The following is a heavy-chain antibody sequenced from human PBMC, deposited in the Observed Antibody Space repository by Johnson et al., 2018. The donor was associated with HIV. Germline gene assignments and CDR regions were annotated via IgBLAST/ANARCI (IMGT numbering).Heavy chain of an antibody. Sequence: QVQLVESGGGVVQPGKSLRLSCVASGFTFSSYGMHWVRQAPGRGLEWVAVISYDGSNMYYADSVKGRFTISRDNSKNTLYLQMNSLRAEDTAVYYCAGDVGSGPAFDIWGQGTMVTVSS. V-gene: IGHV3-30*19. CDR1: GFTFSSYG. D-gene: IGHD2-15*01. CDR3: AGDVGSGPAFDI. J-gene: IGHJ3*02. CDR2: ISYDGSNM.